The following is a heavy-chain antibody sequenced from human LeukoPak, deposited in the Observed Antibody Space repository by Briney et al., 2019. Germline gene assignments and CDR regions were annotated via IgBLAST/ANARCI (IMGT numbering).Heavy chain of an antibody. CDR1: GGSFSGYY. Sequence: SETLSHTCAVYGGSFSGYYWSWIRQPPGKGLEWIGEINHSGSTNYNPSLKSRVTISVDTSKNQFSLKLSSVTAADTAVYYCARGLKNSGSYYTPYYYYGMDVWGQGTTVTVSS. CDR3: ARGLKNSGSYYTPYYYYGMDV. D-gene: IGHD3-10*01. V-gene: IGHV4-34*01. CDR2: INHSGST. J-gene: IGHJ6*02.